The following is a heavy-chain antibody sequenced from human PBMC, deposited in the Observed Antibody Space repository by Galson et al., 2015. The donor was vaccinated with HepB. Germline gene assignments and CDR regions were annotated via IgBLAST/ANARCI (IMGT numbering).Heavy chain of an antibody. D-gene: IGHD5-18*01. J-gene: IGHJ4*02. Sequence: SGAEVKKPGESLRLSCAVSGFTFGSYAMTWVRQAPGKGLECVSSINDSGGRTYYADSVKGRFTISRDNSKNTLYLQMNSLRAEDTAVYYCAKVSSEDSYAGNDYWGQGTLVSVSS. V-gene: IGHV3-23*01. CDR1: GFTFGSYA. CDR3: AKVSSEDSYAGNDY. CDR2: INDSGGRT.